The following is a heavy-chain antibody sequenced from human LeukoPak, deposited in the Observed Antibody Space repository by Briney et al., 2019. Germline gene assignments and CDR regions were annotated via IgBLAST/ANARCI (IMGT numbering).Heavy chain of an antibody. Sequence: SETLSLTCTVSGGSISSSSYYWGWIRQPPGKGLEWIGSIYHSGSTNYNPSLKSRVTISVDTSKNQFSLKLSSVTAADTAVYYCARVPWYYDSSGYLAFDIWGQGTMVTVSS. CDR2: IYHSGST. D-gene: IGHD3-22*01. CDR3: ARVPWYYDSSGYLAFDI. V-gene: IGHV4-39*07. J-gene: IGHJ3*02. CDR1: GGSISSSSYY.